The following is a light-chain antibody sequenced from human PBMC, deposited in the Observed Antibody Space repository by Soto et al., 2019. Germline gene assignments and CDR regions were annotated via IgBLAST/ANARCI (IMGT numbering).Light chain of an antibody. J-gene: IGKJ5*01. CDR2: GAS. CDR1: QGITTY. Sequence: TQSPSSVSASVGDRVTITCRASQGITTYIAWYQQRPGQTPSLLIYGASTRATGIPDRFSGSGSGTHFTLTISRLEPGDFAVYYCQHFGGTTFTFGQGTRLEIK. CDR3: QHFGGTTFT. V-gene: IGKV3-20*01.